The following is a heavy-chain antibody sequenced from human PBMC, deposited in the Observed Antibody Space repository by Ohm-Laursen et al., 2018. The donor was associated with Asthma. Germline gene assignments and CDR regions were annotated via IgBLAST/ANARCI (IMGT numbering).Heavy chain of an antibody. CDR3: ARGWGSSFGEYYFDF. D-gene: IGHD3-16*01. Sequence: SQTLSLTCTISGDSLTNGDLYWSWIRQHPGKGLEWLGCIFFRVNTDYKPSRKSRLNISANKSKNQFYLKLSSVTGADSVVYYCARGWGSSFGEYYFDFWGPGILVTVSS. J-gene: IGHJ4*02. CDR1: GDSLTNGDLY. V-gene: IGHV4-31*02. CDR2: IFFRVNT.